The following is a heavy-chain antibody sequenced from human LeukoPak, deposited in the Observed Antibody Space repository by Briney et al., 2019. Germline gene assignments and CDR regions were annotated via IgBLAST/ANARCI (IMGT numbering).Heavy chain of an antibody. Sequence: GGSLRLSWAASGFTFSSYGMHWVRQAPGKGLEWVAVIWYDGSNKYYADSVKGRFTISRDNSKNTLYLQMNSLRAEDTAVYYCAGTYGSGTYRNWFDPWGQGTLVTVSS. V-gene: IGHV3-33*01. CDR3: AGTYGSGTYRNWFDP. J-gene: IGHJ5*02. CDR2: IWYDGSNK. CDR1: GFTFSSYG. D-gene: IGHD3-10*01.